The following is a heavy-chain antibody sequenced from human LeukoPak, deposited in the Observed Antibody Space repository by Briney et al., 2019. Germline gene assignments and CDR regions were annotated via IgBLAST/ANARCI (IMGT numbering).Heavy chain of an antibody. CDR1: GFTFSYNG. D-gene: IGHD3-10*01. V-gene: IGHV3-74*01. CDR2: ISSDGRTT. CDR3: LGYYSGSPN. J-gene: IGHJ4*02. Sequence: GGPLRLSCPAPGFTFSYNGMPWVRIAPGKGLVWVSRISSDGRTTHYADSVKGRFTISRDSAKNTLFLQMNDLRAEDTAVYYCLGYYSGSPNWGQGTLVTVSS.